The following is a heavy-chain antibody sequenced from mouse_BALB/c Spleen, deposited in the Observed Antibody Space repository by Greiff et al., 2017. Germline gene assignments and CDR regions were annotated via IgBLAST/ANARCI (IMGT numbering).Heavy chain of an antibody. CDR3: ARPSYHGYDVLYAMDY. J-gene: IGHJ4*01. CDR1: GFDFSRYW. V-gene: IGHV4-1*02. D-gene: IGHD2-2*01. Sequence: EVKLVESGGGLVQPGGSLKLSCAASGFDFSRYWMSWVRQAPGKGLEWIGEINPDSSTINYTPSLKDKFIISRDNAKNTLYLQMSKVRSEDTALYYCARPSYHGYDVLYAMDYWGQGTSVTVSS. CDR2: INPDSSTI.